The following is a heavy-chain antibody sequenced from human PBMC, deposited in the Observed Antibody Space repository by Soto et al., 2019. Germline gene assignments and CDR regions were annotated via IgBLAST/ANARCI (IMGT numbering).Heavy chain of an antibody. CDR1: GDSVSSNSAA. CDR2: TYYRSKWYN. D-gene: IGHD3-10*01. CDR3: ARDRLLWFGELLFYYYYGMDV. V-gene: IGHV6-1*01. Sequence: QTLSLTCAISGDSVSSNSAAWNWIRQSPSRGLEWLGRTYYRSKWYNDYAVSVKSRITINPDTSKNQFSLQLNSVTPEDTAVYYCARDRLLWFGELLFYYYYGMDVWGQGTTVTVSS. J-gene: IGHJ6*02.